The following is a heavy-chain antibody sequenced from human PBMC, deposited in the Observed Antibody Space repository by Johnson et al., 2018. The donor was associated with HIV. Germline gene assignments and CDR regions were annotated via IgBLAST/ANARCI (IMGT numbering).Heavy chain of an antibody. CDR3: ARGNIVVVAAATDIDI. D-gene: IGHD2-15*01. CDR2: ISYDGSNK. V-gene: IGHV3-30*04. Sequence: VQLVESGGGVVQPGRSLRLSCAASGFTFSSYAMHWVRQAPGKGLEWVAVISYDGSNKYYADSVKGRFTISRDNSKNTLYLQMNSLRAEDTAVYYCARGNIVVVAAATDIDIWGQGTMVTVSS. CDR1: GFTFSSYA. J-gene: IGHJ3*02.